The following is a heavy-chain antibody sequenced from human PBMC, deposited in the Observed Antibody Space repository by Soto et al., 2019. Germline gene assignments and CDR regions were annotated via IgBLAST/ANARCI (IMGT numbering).Heavy chain of an antibody. CDR2: IYTGDSET. Sequence: GESLKISCQGSGYTFTDYWITWVRQMPGKGLEWMGIIYTGDSETRYSPSFQGQVITSVDKAISTAYLQWSSLKASDTAMYYCARQMYYNSSPDYWGQGTLVTVSS. V-gene: IGHV5-51*01. J-gene: IGHJ4*02. CDR3: ARQMYYNSSPDY. CDR1: GYTFTDYW. D-gene: IGHD1-1*01.